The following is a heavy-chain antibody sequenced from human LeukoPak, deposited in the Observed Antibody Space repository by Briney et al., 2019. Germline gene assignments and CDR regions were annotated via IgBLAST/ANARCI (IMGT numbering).Heavy chain of an antibody. CDR3: ARVLGGDDGMDV. Sequence: GGSLRLSCAASGFTFSFYAMSWVRQAPGKGLEWVSAISGSGGSTYYGDSVKGRFTISRDNSKNTLYLQMNSLRAEDTAVYYCARVLGGDDGMDVWGQGTTVTVSS. J-gene: IGHJ6*02. D-gene: IGHD2-21*02. CDR2: ISGSGGST. V-gene: IGHV3-23*01. CDR1: GFTFSFYA.